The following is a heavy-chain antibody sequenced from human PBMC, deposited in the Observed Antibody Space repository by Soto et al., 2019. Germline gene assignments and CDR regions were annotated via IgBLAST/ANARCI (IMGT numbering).Heavy chain of an antibody. V-gene: IGHV4-59*12. CDR3: ARTYDSNGYANEFDS. Sequence: QVVLQESGPGLVTPSETLSLTCSVSGRSINSYYWCWVRQPPGQGLEWIGYIYDNGITSQNPSLKRRVTMSADTSQYQSSRKLTSVTGAVTAVYYCARTYDSNGYANEFDSWGQGILVTVTS. D-gene: IGHD3-22*01. CDR1: GRSINSYY. J-gene: IGHJ4*02. CDR2: IYDNGIT.